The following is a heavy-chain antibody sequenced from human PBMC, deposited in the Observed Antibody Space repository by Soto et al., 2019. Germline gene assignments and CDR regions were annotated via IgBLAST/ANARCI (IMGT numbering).Heavy chain of an antibody. CDR2: IIPILGIA. D-gene: IGHD2-2*01. CDR3: ARGVVVPAAFRGEQQYYYYGMDV. CDR1: GCTFSSYT. V-gene: IGHV1-69*02. J-gene: IGHJ6*02. Sequence: GASVKVSCKASGCTFSSYTISWVRQAPGQGLEWMGRIIPILGIANYAQKFQGRVTITADKSTSTAYMELSSLRSEDTAVYYCARGVVVPAAFRGEQQYYYYGMDVWGQGTTVNVSS.